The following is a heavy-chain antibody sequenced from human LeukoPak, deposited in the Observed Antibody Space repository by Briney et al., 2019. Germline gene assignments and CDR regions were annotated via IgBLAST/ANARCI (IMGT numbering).Heavy chain of an antibody. J-gene: IGHJ3*02. CDR3: ATRATVTVDDAFDI. V-gene: IGHV3-33*01. D-gene: IGHD4-17*01. CDR2: IWYDGSNK. CDR1: GFIFSSYG. Sequence: GGSLRLSCAASGFIFSSYGMHWVRQAPGKGLEWVALIWYDGSNKYYADSVKGRFTISRDNSKNTLYLRINSVTAEDTAVYCCATRATVTVDDAFDIWGQGTMVTVSS.